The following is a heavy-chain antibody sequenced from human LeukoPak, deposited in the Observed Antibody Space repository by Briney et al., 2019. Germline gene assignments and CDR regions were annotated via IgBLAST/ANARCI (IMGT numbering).Heavy chain of an antibody. CDR2: ISSSSSTI. V-gene: IGHV3-48*01. Sequence: GGSLRLSCAASGFTFSSYSMNWVRQAPGKGLEWVSYISSSSSTIYYADSVKGRFTISRDNAKNSLYLQMNSLRAEDTAVYYCARGSQHDYWGQGTLVTVSS. CDR3: ARGSQHDY. J-gene: IGHJ4*02. CDR1: GFTFSSYS.